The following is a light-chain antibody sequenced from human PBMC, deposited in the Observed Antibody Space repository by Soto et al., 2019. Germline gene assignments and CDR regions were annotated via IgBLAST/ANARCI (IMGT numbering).Light chain of an antibody. CDR2: DVS. V-gene: IGLV2-14*01. CDR3: NSYTGSSTPYV. CDR1: SSDVGNYNY. J-gene: IGLJ1*01. Sequence: QSALTQPASVSGSPGQSITISCTGTSSDVGNYNYVSWYQQHPGKAPKLMIYDVSYRPSGVSNRFSGSKSGNTASLTISGLQAADEADYYCNSYTGSSTPYVFGTGTKLTVL.